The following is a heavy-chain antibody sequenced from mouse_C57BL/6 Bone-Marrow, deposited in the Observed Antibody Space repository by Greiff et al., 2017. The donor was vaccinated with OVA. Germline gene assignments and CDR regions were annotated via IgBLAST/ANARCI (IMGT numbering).Heavy chain of an antibody. D-gene: IGHD2-1*01. J-gene: IGHJ4*01. CDR3: ALDLYYGKRYAMDY. CDR2: IYPGNGET. CDR1: GYTFTSYH. Sequence: VQLQQSGAELVRPGASVKMSCKASGYTFTSYHMHWVKQTPRQGLEWIGAIYPGNGETSYNQKFKGKATLTVDKSSSTAYMQLSSLTSEDSAVYFCALDLYYGKRYAMDYWGQGTSVTVSS. V-gene: IGHV1-12*01.